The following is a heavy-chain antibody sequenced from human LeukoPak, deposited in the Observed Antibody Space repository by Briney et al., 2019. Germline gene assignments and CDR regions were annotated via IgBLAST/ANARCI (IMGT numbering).Heavy chain of an antibody. CDR2: IRSKANSYAT. CDR1: GFTFSGSA. CDR3: TRHRIAAAIPFDY. J-gene: IGHJ4*02. Sequence: GGSLRLSCAASGFTFSGSAMHWVRQASGKGLEWVGRIRSKANSYATAYAASVKGRFTISRDDSKNTAYLQMNSLKTEDTAVYYCTRHRIAAAIPFDYWGQGTLVTVSS. D-gene: IGHD6-13*01. V-gene: IGHV3-73*01.